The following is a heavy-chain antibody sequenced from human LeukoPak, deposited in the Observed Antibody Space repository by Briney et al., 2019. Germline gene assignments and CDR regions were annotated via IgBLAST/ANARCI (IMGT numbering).Heavy chain of an antibody. D-gene: IGHD1-26*01. V-gene: IGHV1-18*01. J-gene: IGHJ4*02. CDR3: ASDGSGTYSFDY. Sequence: ASVKVSCKASVSTFSSYGISWVRQAPGQRLEGMGWISAYSGDTNSAQNLQGRVIMTPDTSTSSASMELRSMRADDSAVYYCASDGSGTYSFDYWGQGTLVTVSS. CDR1: VSTFSSYG. CDR2: ISAYSGDT.